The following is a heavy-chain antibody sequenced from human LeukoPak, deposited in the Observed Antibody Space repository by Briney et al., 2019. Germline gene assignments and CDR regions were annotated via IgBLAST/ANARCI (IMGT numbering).Heavy chain of an antibody. V-gene: IGHV3-21*01. D-gene: IGHD2-2*01. CDR2: ISSSSSYI. J-gene: IGHJ6*03. CDR1: GFTFSSYS. CDR3: AREVVVVVPAALVYYYYYMDV. Sequence: GGSLRLSCAASGFTFSSYSMNWVRQAPGKGLEWVSSISSSSSYIYYADSVKGRFTISRDNAKNSLYLQMNSLRAEDTAVYYCAREVVVVVPAALVYYYYYMDVWGKGTTVTVSS.